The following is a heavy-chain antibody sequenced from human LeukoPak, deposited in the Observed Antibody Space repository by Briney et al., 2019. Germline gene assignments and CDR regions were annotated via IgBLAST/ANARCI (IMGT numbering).Heavy chain of an antibody. V-gene: IGHV3-30*03. J-gene: IGHJ5*02. CDR1: GFSFNTYG. CDR3: ARGSSGRLLSSWFDP. CDR2: ISYDGSSK. Sequence: PGGSLRLSCTASGFSFNTYGIHWVRQAPGKGLEWVAVISYDGSSKDYADSLKGRVTISRDNSINTVYLQINSLGLEDTALYYCARGSSGRLLSSWFDPWGQGTLVTVSS. D-gene: IGHD2-21*02.